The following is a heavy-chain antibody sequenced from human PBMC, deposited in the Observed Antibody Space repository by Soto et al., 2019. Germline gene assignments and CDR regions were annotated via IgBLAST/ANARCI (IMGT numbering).Heavy chain of an antibody. J-gene: IGHJ6*02. CDR2: ISYDGSNK. V-gene: IGHV3-30*18. CDR1: GFTFSSYG. Sequence: GGSLRLSCAASGFTFSSYGMHWFRQAPGKGLEWVAVISYDGSNKYYADSVKGRFTISRDNSKNTLYLQMNSLRAEDTAVYYYAKEFIYCSSTSCYNYGMDVWGQGTTVTVSS. CDR3: AKEFIYCSSTSCYNYGMDV. D-gene: IGHD2-2*02.